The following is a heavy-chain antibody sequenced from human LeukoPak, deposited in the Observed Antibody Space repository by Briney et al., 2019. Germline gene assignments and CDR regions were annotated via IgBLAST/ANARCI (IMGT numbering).Heavy chain of an antibody. CDR1: GFTFSTYS. J-gene: IGHJ4*02. CDR3: ARDGGYRGYDADC. Sequence: PGGSLRLSCAASGFTFSTYSMKWVRQAPGKGLEWVSCISDSGAMYYADSVRGRFTISRENAQNSLFLQMNSLRAEDTAVYYCARDGGYRGYDADCWGQGTLVTVSS. CDR2: ISDSGAM. D-gene: IGHD5-12*01. V-gene: IGHV3-48*01.